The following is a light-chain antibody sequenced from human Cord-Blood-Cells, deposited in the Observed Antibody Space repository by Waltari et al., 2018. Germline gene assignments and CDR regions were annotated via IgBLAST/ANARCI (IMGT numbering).Light chain of an antibody. CDR1: SSDVGWYNY. CDR3: CSYAGSYTYV. V-gene: IGLV2-11*02. J-gene: IGLJ1*01. CDR2: DVL. Sequence: QSALTPPRSVSGSPGQSVTIPCNGTSSDVGWYNYCSWYQQHPGKAPKLMIYDVLKRPSGVPDRFSGSKSGNTASLTISGLQAEDEADYYCCSYAGSYTYVFGTGTKVTVL.